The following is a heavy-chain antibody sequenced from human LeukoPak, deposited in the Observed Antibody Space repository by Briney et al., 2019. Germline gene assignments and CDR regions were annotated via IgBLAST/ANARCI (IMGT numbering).Heavy chain of an antibody. D-gene: IGHD2-21*01. CDR3: ARDESISILWW. V-gene: IGHV1-46*01. J-gene: IGHJ1*01. Sequence: GASVKVSWKASGYTFTNYYMHWVRQAPGQGLEWMGIINPSGGSTNYAQKFQGRVTMTRDTSTSTVYMELSSLRSEDTAVYYCARDESISILWWWGQGTPVTVSS. CDR2: INPSGGST. CDR1: GYTFTNYY.